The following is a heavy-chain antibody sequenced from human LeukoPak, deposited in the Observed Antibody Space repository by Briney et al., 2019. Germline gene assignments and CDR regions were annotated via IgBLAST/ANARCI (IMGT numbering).Heavy chain of an antibody. V-gene: IGHV3-53*01. J-gene: IGHJ4*02. CDR1: GFTVSSNY. CDR2: LYGGGST. CDR3: ARSPSGEPTN. D-gene: IGHD3-16*01. Sequence: GGSLRLSCAASGFTVSSNYMSWVRQAPGKGLEWVSVLYGGGSTYYADSVKDRFTISRDNSKNTLYLQMNSLRAEDTAVYYCARSPSGEPTNWGQGTLVTVSS.